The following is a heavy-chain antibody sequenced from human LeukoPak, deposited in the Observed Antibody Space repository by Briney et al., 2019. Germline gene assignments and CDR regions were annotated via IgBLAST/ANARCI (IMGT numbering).Heavy chain of an antibody. Sequence: SVKVSCKASGGTFSSYAISWVRQAPGQGLKWMGRIIPILGIANYAQKFQGRVTITADKSTSTAYMGLSSLRSEDTAVYYCARDVIAAAGTPIDYWGQGTLVTVSS. V-gene: IGHV1-69*04. CDR3: ARDVIAAAGTPIDY. J-gene: IGHJ4*02. D-gene: IGHD6-13*01. CDR2: IIPILGIA. CDR1: GGTFSSYA.